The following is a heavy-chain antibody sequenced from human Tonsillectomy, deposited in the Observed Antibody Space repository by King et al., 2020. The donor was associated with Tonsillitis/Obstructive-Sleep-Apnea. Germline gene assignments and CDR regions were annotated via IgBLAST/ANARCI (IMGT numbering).Heavy chain of an antibody. CDR3: ARGERGVTMTLQY. D-gene: IGHD4/OR15-4a*01. V-gene: IGHV3-30*04. Sequence: QLVQSGGGVVQPGRSLRLSCAASGFTFSDYAMHWVRQAPGKGLEWVAVISYDGSNKYYADSVKGRFTISRDTSKNTMYLQMNNLRAEDTAVYYCARGERGVTMTLQYWGQGTLGPVSS. CDR1: GFTFSDYA. J-gene: IGHJ4*02. CDR2: ISYDGSNK.